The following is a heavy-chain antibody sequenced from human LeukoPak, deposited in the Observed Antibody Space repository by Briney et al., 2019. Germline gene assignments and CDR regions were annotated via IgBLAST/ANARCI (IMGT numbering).Heavy chain of an antibody. D-gene: IGHD3-22*01. CDR3: ARLTHTYYSDTTGYYHYYYMDF. Sequence: SETLSLTCTVSGGSISSRDYNWGWIRQSPGKGLEWIGGISYSGSTYYKPSLKSRVTISVYTSKNNFSLRLSSVTAADTAVYYCARLTHTYYSDTTGYYHYYYMDFWGKGTTVTVSS. J-gene: IGHJ6*03. CDR2: ISYSGST. V-gene: IGHV4-39*02. CDR1: GGSISSRDYN.